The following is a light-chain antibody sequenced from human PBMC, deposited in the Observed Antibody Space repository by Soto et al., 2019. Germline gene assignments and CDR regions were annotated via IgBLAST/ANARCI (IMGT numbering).Light chain of an antibody. Sequence: DIQMTQSPSSLSASVGERVTITCRASQSISSYLNWYQQKPGKAPKLLIYAASSLQSGVPSRFSGSGSGTDFTLTISSLQPEDFATYYCQQSYSTPQTFGPGTKVDI. CDR3: QQSYSTPQT. CDR2: AAS. CDR1: QSISSY. J-gene: IGKJ3*01. V-gene: IGKV1-39*01.